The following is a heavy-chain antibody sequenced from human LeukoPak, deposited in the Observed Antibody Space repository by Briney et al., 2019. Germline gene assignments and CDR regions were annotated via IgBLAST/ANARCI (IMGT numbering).Heavy chain of an antibody. Sequence: GGSLRPSCAASGFTFSSYAMSWVRQAPGKGLEWVSGISGSGGSTYYADSVKGRFTISRDNSKNTLYLQMSSLRAEDTAVYYCALTQRYYFDYWGQGTLVTVSS. D-gene: IGHD1-1*01. CDR1: GFTFSSYA. J-gene: IGHJ4*02. CDR3: ALTQRYYFDY. CDR2: ISGSGGST. V-gene: IGHV3-23*01.